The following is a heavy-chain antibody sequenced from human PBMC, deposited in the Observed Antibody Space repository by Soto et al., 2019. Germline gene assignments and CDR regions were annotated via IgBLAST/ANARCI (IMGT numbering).Heavy chain of an antibody. V-gene: IGHV3-7*02. CDR2: IKQDGSEK. CDR3: AHITTSSDRGLDV. J-gene: IGHJ6*02. Sequence: GGSLRLSCAASGFTFSSYWMSWVRQAPGKGLEWVANIKQDGSEKYYVDSVKGRFTISRDNAKNSLYLQMNSLRAEDTAVFYCAHITTSSDRGLDVWGQGTTVTVSS. D-gene: IGHD6-13*01. CDR1: GFTFSSYW.